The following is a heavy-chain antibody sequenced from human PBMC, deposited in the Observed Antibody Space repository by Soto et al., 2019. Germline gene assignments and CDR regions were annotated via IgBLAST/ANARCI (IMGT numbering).Heavy chain of an antibody. CDR3: AREPLGYCSGGSCPGYFQH. Sequence: SETLSLTCTVSGGSISSYYWSWIRQPPGKGLEWIGYIYYSGSTNYNPSLKSRVTISVDTSKNQFSLKLSSVTAADTAVYYCAREPLGYCSGGSCPGYFQHWGQGTLVTVSS. V-gene: IGHV4-59*01. D-gene: IGHD2-15*01. CDR2: IYYSGST. CDR1: GGSISSYY. J-gene: IGHJ1*01.